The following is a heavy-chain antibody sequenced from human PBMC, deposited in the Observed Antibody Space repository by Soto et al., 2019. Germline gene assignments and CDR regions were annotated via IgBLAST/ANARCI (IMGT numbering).Heavy chain of an antibody. D-gene: IGHD3-3*01. CDR2: ISGSGGST. CDR1: GFTFSSYA. V-gene: IGHV3-23*01. CDR3: ANTYDFWSGDFDY. J-gene: IGHJ4*02. Sequence: EVQLLESGGGLVQPGGSLRLSCAASGFTFSSYAMSWVRQAPGKGLEWVSAISGSGGSTYYADSVKGRFTISRDNSKNTLYLQMNSLRAEDTAVYHCANTYDFWSGDFDYWGQGTLVTVSS.